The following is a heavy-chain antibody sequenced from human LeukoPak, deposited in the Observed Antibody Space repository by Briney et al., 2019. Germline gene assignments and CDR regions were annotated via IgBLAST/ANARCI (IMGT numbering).Heavy chain of an antibody. V-gene: IGHV3-23*01. CDR1: GFTFRSYD. Sequence: GGSLRLSCAASGFTFRSYDMSWVRQTPGKGLEWVSAITGSGGSTYYADSAKGRFTISRDNSKNTLYLQMNSLRAEDTAVYYCAKGHDSSGYPIPLNWGQGTLVTVST. D-gene: IGHD3-22*01. CDR3: AKGHDSSGYPIPLN. J-gene: IGHJ4*02. CDR2: ITGSGGST.